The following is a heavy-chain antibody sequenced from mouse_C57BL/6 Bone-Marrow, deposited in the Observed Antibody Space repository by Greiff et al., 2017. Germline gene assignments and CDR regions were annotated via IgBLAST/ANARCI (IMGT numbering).Heavy chain of an antibody. V-gene: IGHV2-9*01. CDR1: GFSLTSYG. Sequence: VHLVESGPGLVAPSQSLSITCTVSGFSLTSYGVDWVRQPPGKGLEWLGVIWGGGSTNYNSALMSRLSISKDNSKSQVFLKMNSLLTDDTAMYYCANRLRQLKLRPFDYWGQGTPRTVSS. CDR3: ANRLRQLKLRPFDY. D-gene: IGHD3-2*02. CDR2: IWGGGST. J-gene: IGHJ2*01.